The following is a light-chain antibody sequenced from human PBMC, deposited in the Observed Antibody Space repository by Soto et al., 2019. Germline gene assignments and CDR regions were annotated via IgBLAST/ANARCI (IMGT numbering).Light chain of an antibody. CDR1: SSNIGAGYD. CDR3: QSHDSSLHASV. Sequence: QSALTQPPSVSAAPGQKVTISCTGSSSNIGAGYDVHWYLQLPGTAPKLLIYGNTNRPSGVPDRFSGSKSGSSASLAITGLQAEDEADYYCQSHDSSLHASVFGTGTKVTVL. V-gene: IGLV1-40*01. J-gene: IGLJ1*01. CDR2: GNT.